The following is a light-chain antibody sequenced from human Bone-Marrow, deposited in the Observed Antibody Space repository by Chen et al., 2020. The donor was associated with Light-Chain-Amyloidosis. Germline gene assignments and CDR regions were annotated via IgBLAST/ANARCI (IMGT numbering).Light chain of an antibody. Sequence: SYELTQPPSVSVSPGQTARITCSGDDLPTKYAYWYQQKPGQARVLVIHRDTERPSGISERFSGSSSGTTATLTISGVQAEDEAYYHCQSADSSGTYEVIFGGGTKLTVL. V-gene: IGLV3-25*03. J-gene: IGLJ2*01. CDR1: DLPTKY. CDR2: RDT. CDR3: QSADSSGTYEVI.